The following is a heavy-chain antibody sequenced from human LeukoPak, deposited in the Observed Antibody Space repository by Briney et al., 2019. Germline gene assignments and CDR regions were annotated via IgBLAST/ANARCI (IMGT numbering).Heavy chain of an antibody. CDR2: IIPSFGTA. V-gene: IGHV1-69*13. CDR3: ARTYDILTGYYEYYYYGMDV. J-gene: IGHJ6*02. Sequence: SVKVSCKASGGTFSSYAISWVRQAPGQGLEWMGGIIPSFGTANYAQKFQGRVTITADESTSTAYMELSSLRSEDTAVYYCARTYDILTGYYEYYYYGMDVWGQGTTVTVSS. CDR1: GGTFSSYA. D-gene: IGHD3-9*01.